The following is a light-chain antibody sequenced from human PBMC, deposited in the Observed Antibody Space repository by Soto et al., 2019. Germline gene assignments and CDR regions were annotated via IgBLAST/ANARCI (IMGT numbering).Light chain of an antibody. V-gene: IGLV2-11*01. CDR3: CSYAGSYTLV. CDR2: DVN. CDR1: SRDVGGYHY. Sequence: QSVLTQPRSLSGSPGQSVTLSCTGTSRDVGGYHYVSWYQHHLGKAPKIIIYDVNKRPSGVPDRFSGSKSGNTASLTISGLQTEDEADYYCCSYAGSYTLVFGGGTKLTFL. J-gene: IGLJ2*01.